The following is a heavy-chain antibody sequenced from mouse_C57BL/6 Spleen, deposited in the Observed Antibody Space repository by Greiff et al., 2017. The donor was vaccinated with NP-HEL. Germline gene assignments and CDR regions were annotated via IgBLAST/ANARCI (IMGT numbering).Heavy chain of an antibody. CDR1: GYTFTSYW. D-gene: IGHD2-5*01. Sequence: QVQLQQPGAELVKPGASVKLSCKASGYTFTSYWMHWVKQRPGQGLEWIGMIHPNSGSTNYNEKFKSKATLTVDKSSSTAYMQLSSLTSEDSAVYYWAREGSNYFYYAMDYWGQGTSVTVSS. CDR3: AREGSNYFYYAMDY. CDR2: IHPNSGST. J-gene: IGHJ4*01. V-gene: IGHV1-64*01.